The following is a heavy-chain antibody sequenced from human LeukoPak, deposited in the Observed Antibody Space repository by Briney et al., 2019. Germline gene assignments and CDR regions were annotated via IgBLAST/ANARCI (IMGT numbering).Heavy chain of an antibody. CDR1: GFTFSSYS. D-gene: IGHD3-10*01. J-gene: IGHJ6*03. CDR2: ISSSSSYI. Sequence: GGSLRLSCAASGFTFSSYSMNWVRQAPGKGLEWVSSISSSSSYIYYADSVKGRFTISRDNAKNSLYLQMNSLRAEDTAVYYCASAMGYYYGSGSFYYYMDVWGKGTTVTVSS. V-gene: IGHV3-21*01. CDR3: ASAMGYYYGSGSFYYYMDV.